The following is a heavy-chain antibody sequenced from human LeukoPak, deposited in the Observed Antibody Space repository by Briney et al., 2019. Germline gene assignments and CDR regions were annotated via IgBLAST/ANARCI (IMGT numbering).Heavy chain of an antibody. CDR1: GFAFSTYG. D-gene: IGHD2-15*01. J-gene: IGHJ4*02. V-gene: IGHV3-30*18. CDR3: AKDVRCRGGSCYQLGDPGRSYYFDS. Sequence: GGSLRLSCAASGFAFSTYGMHWVRQAPGKGLEWVALISYDGSNKYYADSVKGRFTISRDNSKNTLYLQMNSLRPEDTAVYYCAKDVRCRGGSCYQLGDPGRSYYFDSWGQGTLVTVSS. CDR2: ISYDGSNK.